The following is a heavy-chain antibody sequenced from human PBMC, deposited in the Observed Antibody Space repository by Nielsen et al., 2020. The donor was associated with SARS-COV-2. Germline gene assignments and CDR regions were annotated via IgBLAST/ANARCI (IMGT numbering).Heavy chain of an antibody. J-gene: IGHJ4*02. D-gene: IGHD2-15*01. CDR2: ISGDGGST. CDR1: GFTFDDYA. Sequence: GESLKISCAASGFTFDDYAMHWVRQAPGKGLEWVSLISGDGGSTYYADSVKGRFTISRDNSKNSLYLQMNSLRTEDTALYYCAKDIRFGIVVVVAADYWGQGTLVTVSS. CDR3: AKDIRFGIVVVVAADY. V-gene: IGHV3-43*02.